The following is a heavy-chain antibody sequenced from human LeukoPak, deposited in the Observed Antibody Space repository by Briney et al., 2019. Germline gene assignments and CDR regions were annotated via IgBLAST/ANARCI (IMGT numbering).Heavy chain of an antibody. V-gene: IGHV1-24*01. D-gene: IGHD3-16*01. Sequence: ASVKVSCKVSGNTLNEICIDWVRQAPGKGLEWKGGFDIEDGEIIYAQNCQGRVTMTEDTSTDIAYMDLSSVKSEDTAVYYCATDRGEMGTTLLSHTYQAFDVWGKGTVVTVS. CDR3: ATDRGEMGTTLLSHTYQAFDV. CDR2: FDIEDGEI. J-gene: IGHJ3*01. CDR1: GNTLNEIC.